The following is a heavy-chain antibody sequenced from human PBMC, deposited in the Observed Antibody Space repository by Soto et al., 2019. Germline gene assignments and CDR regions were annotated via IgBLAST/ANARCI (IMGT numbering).Heavy chain of an antibody. V-gene: IGHV3-48*02. CDR2: ISRSGSSA. D-gene: IGHD2-8*02. CDR3: TRDLVLVTSATGAFDV. J-gene: IGHJ3*01. CDR1: GFNFSTHS. Sequence: EAQLVQSGGGLGQPGGSLRLSCVASGFNFSTHSMNWVRQAPGKGLQWVSYISRSGSSANYPDSVKGRFTISRDNGKNSLYLQINSLRDEDAAVYYCTRDLVLVTSATGAFDVWGQGSMVTVSS.